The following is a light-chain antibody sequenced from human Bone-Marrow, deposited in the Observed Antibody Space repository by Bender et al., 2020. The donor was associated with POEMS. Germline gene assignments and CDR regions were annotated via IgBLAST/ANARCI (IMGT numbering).Light chain of an antibody. Sequence: QSVLTQPPSASGTPGQRVTISCSGGSSNIGAHAVNWYQHLPGTAPKLILYEVNKRPSGVSDRFSGSKSGSTASLTISGLQAEDEAAYYCSSFTSANSVVFGGGTDLTVL. V-gene: IGLV1-44*01. J-gene: IGLJ2*01. CDR2: EVN. CDR3: SSFTSANSVV. CDR1: SSNIGAHA.